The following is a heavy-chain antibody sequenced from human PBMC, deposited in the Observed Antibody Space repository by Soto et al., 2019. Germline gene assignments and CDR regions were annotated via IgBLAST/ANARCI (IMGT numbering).Heavy chain of an antibody. Sequence: EVQLVESGGALVQPGGSLRLSCTASGFTFNNYWMNWVRQAPGKGLEWMANIKKDGSETYYLDSVKGRFSISRDKAKNSLYLQISSLRAEDTAMYYCAGGAGGEIDYWGQGTLVTVS. CDR1: GFTFNNYW. D-gene: IGHD3-10*01. J-gene: IGHJ4*02. CDR3: AGGAGGEIDY. V-gene: IGHV3-7*04. CDR2: IKKDGSET.